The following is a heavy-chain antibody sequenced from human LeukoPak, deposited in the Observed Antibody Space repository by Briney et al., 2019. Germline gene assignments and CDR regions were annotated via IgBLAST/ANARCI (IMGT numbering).Heavy chain of an antibody. CDR3: ATDEGVYGDYEADAFDI. V-gene: IGHV3-30*04. CDR1: GFTFSSYA. J-gene: IGHJ3*02. CDR2: ISYDGSNK. Sequence: GGSLRLSCAASGFTFSSYAMHWVRQAPGKGLEWVAVISYDGSNKYYADSVKGRFTISRDNSKNTLYLQMNSLRAEDTAVYYSATDEGVYGDYEADAFDIWGQGTMVTVSS. D-gene: IGHD4-17*01.